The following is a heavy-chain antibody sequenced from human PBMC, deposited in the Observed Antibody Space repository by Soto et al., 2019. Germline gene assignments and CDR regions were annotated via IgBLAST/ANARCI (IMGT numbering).Heavy chain of an antibody. D-gene: IGHD3-16*01. CDR3: ARWGTTGGLDV. Sequence: QVQLVESGGGVVQPGTSLRLSCVGSGFTFRSFVIHWVRQAPGRGLEWVALTSYDGTNKYFGDSVNGRFTISRDNSRNTVDLQMDSLRLEDTALYYCARWGTTGGLDVWGQGTLVSVSS. V-gene: IGHV3-30*19. CDR2: TSYDGTNK. J-gene: IGHJ4*02. CDR1: GFTFRSFV.